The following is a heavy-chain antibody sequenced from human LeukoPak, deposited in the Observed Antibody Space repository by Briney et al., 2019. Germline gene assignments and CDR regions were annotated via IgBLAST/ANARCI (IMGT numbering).Heavy chain of an antibody. Sequence: PSETLSLTCGVSGGCVSSTNWWTWIRQHPGKGLEWIGEVHLDGRTNFNPSLKSRLTMSVDLSENHVSLKLTSVTAADTAVYYFAREGGFYRPLDYSGQGTLVTVSS. J-gene: IGHJ4*02. V-gene: IGHV4-4*02. CDR1: GGCVSSTNW. D-gene: IGHD6-25*01. CDR3: AREGGFYRPLDY. CDR2: VHLDGRT.